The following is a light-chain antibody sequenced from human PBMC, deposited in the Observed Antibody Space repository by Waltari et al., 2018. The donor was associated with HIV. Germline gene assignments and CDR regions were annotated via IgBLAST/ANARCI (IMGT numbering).Light chain of an antibody. V-gene: IGLV2-23*02. CDR3: CSYAGSRGVV. J-gene: IGLJ2*01. CDR2: EVT. Sequence: QSALTQPASVSGSPGPSITISCTGTISDVGSYNLFSWYQHHPHKAPQVVIYEVTKRPSGVSNRFSGSKSGNTASLTISGLQAEDESDYYCCSYAGSRGVVFGGGTKLTVL. CDR1: ISDVGSYNL.